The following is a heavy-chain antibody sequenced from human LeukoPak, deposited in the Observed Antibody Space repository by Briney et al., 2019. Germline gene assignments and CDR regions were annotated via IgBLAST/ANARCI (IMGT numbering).Heavy chain of an antibody. CDR3: ATEPGSSSWFFDY. CDR2: ISPHNGNT. J-gene: IGHJ4*02. V-gene: IGHV1-18*01. CDR1: GYTFTTYA. Sequence: ASVKVSCKASGYTFTTYAMSWVRQAPGQGLEWMGWISPHNGNTNYAQKLQGRVTMTTDTSTSTAYMELRSLRSEDTAVYYCATEPGSSSWFFDYWGQGTLVTVSS. D-gene: IGHD6-13*01.